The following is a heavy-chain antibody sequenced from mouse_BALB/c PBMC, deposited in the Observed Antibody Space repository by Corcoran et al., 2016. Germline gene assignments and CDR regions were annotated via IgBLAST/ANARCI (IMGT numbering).Heavy chain of an antibody. Sequence: QIQLVQSGPELKKPGETVKISCKASGYTFTNYGMNWVKQAPGKGLKWMGWINTYTGEPTYADDFKGRFAFSLETSASTAYLQINNLKNEDTATYFCARRYYGSSYWYVDVWGAGTTVTVSS. J-gene: IGHJ1*01. V-gene: IGHV9-3-1*01. CDR2: INTYTGEP. D-gene: IGHD1-1*01. CDR1: GYTFTNYG. CDR3: ARRYYGSSYWYVDV.